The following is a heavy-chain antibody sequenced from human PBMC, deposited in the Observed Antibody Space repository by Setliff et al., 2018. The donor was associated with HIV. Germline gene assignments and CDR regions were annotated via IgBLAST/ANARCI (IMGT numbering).Heavy chain of an antibody. V-gene: IGHV4-34*01. CDR1: GGSFSGYF. D-gene: IGHD1-1*01. CDR3: ARVIGWNDASDC. CDR2: INQSGST. Sequence: SETLSLTCGVSGGSFSGYFWTWIRQSPGKGLEWIGDINQSGSTNYNPSLKSRVIMSVDASKNQFSLRLTSVTAADTALYYCARVIGWNDASDCWGQGTVVTVSS. J-gene: IGHJ4*02.